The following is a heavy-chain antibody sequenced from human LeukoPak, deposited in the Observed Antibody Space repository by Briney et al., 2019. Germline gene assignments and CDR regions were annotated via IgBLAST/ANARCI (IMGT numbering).Heavy chain of an antibody. V-gene: IGHV3-30*18. CDR2: ISYDGSNK. CDR1: GFTFSSYG. CDR3: AKDTAHYYYDSSGPRFDP. J-gene: IGHJ5*02. Sequence: SGRSLRLSCAASGFTFSSYGMHWVRQAPGKGPEWVAVISYDGSNKYYADSVKGRFTISRDNSKNTLYLQMNSLRAEDTAVYYCAKDTAHYYYDSSGPRFDPWGQGTLVTVSS. D-gene: IGHD3-22*01.